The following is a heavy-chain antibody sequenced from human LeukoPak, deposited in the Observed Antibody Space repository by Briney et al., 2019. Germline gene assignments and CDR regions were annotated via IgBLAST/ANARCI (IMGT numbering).Heavy chain of an antibody. Sequence: GASVKVSCKASGYTFTSYYMHWVRQAPGQGLEWMGIINPSGGSTSYAQRFQGRVTMTRDMSTSTVYMELSSLRSEDTAVYYCARAGSSGSYDYWGQGTLVTVSS. V-gene: IGHV1-46*01. CDR1: GYTFTSYY. CDR2: INPSGGST. D-gene: IGHD3-22*01. J-gene: IGHJ4*02. CDR3: ARAGSSGSYDY.